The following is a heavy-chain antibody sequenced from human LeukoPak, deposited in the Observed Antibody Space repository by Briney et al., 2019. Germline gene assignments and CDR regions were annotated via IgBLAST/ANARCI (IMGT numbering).Heavy chain of an antibody. J-gene: IGHJ6*03. V-gene: IGHV4-34*01. CDR1: GGSFSGYY. D-gene: IGHD2-15*01. Sequence: SETLSLTCAVYGGSFSGYYWSWIRQPPGKGLEWIGDINHSGSTNYNPSLKSRVTISVDTSKNQFSLKPSSVTAADTAVYYCARAHNIVVVVAATYDYYYMDVWGKGTTVTVSS. CDR2: INHSGST. CDR3: ARAHNIVVVVAATYDYYYMDV.